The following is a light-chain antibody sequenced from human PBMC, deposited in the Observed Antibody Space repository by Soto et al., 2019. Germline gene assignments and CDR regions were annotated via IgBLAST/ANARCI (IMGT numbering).Light chain of an antibody. Sequence: DLQMTPSPSSLSASVGDRVTITCRATQGISSWLAWYQQKPGKAPKLLIYAASSLQSGVPSRFSGSGSGTDFTLTINNLQPEDFATYHCQQANSFPRTFGPGTKVDIK. CDR1: QGISSW. CDR3: QQANSFPRT. CDR2: AAS. J-gene: IGKJ3*01. V-gene: IGKV1-12*01.